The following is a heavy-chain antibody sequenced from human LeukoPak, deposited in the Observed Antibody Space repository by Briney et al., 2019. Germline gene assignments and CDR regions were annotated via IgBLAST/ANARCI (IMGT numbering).Heavy chain of an antibody. CDR3: AKDLGAYCGGDCYSDY. Sequence: PGGSLRLSCAASGFTFSSYAMSWVRQAPGKGLEWVSAISGSGGSTYYADSVKGRFTISRDNSKDTLYLQMNSLRAEDTAVYYCAKDLGAYCGGDCYSDYWGQGTLVTVSS. D-gene: IGHD2-21*02. J-gene: IGHJ4*02. CDR2: ISGSGGST. V-gene: IGHV3-23*01. CDR1: GFTFSSYA.